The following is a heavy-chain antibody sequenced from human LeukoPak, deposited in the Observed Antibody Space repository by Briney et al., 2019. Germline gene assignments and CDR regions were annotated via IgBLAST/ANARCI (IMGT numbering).Heavy chain of an antibody. D-gene: IGHD3-9*01. V-gene: IGHV3-66*01. CDR3: ARGYDILTGYSYYFDY. Sequence: GGSLRLSCAASGFTVSSNYMSWVRQAPGKGLEWVSVIYSGGSTYYADSVKGRFTISRDNAKNSLYLRMNSLRAEDTAVYYCARGYDILTGYSYYFDYWGQGTLVTVSS. CDR2: IYSGGST. CDR1: GFTVSSNY. J-gene: IGHJ4*02.